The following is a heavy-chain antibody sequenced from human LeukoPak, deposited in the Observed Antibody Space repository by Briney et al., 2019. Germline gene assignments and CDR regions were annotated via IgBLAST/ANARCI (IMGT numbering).Heavy chain of an antibody. V-gene: IGHV3-23*01. CDR2: ISGRGART. D-gene: IGHD1-26*01. CDR3: AKGEHQPTLSFDY. J-gene: IGHJ4*02. CDR1: GFTFTNYD. Sequence: WGSLRLSCAASGFTFTNYDMSWVRQAPGKGLDWVSGISGRGARTYYVDSVKGRFTISRDNSKNTLYLQMNSLRAEDTAVYYCAKGEHQPTLSFDYWGQGTLVTVSS.